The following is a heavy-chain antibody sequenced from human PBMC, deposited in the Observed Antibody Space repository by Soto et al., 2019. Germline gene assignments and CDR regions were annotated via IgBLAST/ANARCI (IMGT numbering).Heavy chain of an antibody. CDR3: ARGPHNYDSSGYYSY. CDR2: IYYSGST. CDR1: GGSISSYY. Sequence: SETLFLTCTVSGGSISSYYWSWIRQPPGKGLEWIGYIYYSGSTNYNPSLKSRVTISVDTSKNQFSLKLSSVTAADTAVYYCARGPHNYDSSGYYSYWGQGTLVTVSS. D-gene: IGHD3-22*01. V-gene: IGHV4-59*01. J-gene: IGHJ4*02.